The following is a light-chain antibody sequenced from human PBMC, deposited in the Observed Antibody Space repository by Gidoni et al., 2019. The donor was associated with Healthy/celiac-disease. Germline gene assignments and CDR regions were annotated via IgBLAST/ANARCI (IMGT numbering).Light chain of an antibody. CDR3: MQALQTPPT. CDR2: LGS. Sequence: NPCPPSLPVTPVEPASMSRRSRQCLRHSNGYNYLDWYLQKPGQSPQLLIYLGSNRASGVPDRCSGSGSGTDFTLKISRVEAEDVGVYYCMQALQTPPTFGQGTRLEIK. CDR1: QCLRHSNGYNY. V-gene: IGKV2-28*01. J-gene: IGKJ5*01.